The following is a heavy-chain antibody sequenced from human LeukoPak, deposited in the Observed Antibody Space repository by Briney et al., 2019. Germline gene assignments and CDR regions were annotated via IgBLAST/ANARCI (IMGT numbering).Heavy chain of an antibody. CDR1: AGTVSGYY. Sequence: SGTLSLTCAVYAGTVSGYYWSWIRQPPGKGRKWMGETNHSGRTNYNPSLKSRVTISVDTSKNQFSLKLSSVTAADTAVYYCARGEMYYYDSSGYYFDYWGQGTLVTVSS. J-gene: IGHJ4*02. D-gene: IGHD3-22*01. V-gene: IGHV4-34*01. CDR3: ARGEMYYYDSSGYYFDY. CDR2: TNHSGRT.